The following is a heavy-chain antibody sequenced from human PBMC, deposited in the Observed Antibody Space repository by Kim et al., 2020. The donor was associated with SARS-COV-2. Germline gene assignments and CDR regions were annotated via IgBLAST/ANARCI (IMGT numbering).Heavy chain of an antibody. CDR1: GDSVSSGGYS. CDR3: ARDNSGWRTAYFDS. J-gene: IGHJ4*02. CDR2: MSYRGNS. V-gene: IGHV4-31*02. D-gene: IGHD5-18*01. Sequence: SETLSLTCTVSGDSVSSGGYSWSWIRQDPGKGLEWIGYMSYRGNSYYNPSLRSRVSMSMDTSKNQFSLKLTSVTAADTAVYYCARDNSGWRTAYFDSWGQGILAT.